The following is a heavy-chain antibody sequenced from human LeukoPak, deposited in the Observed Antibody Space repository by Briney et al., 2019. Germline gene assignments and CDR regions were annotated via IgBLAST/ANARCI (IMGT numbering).Heavy chain of an antibody. CDR3: ARIILGGYDFWSGYSKWRAFDI. V-gene: IGHV4-34*01. J-gene: IGHJ3*02. CDR1: GGSFSGYY. D-gene: IGHD3-3*01. Sequence: SETLSLTCAVYGGSFSGYYWSWIRQPPGKGLEWIGEINHSGSTNYNPSLKSRVTISVDTSKNQFSLKLSSVTAADTAVYYCARIILGGYDFWSGYSKWRAFDIWGQGTMVTVSS. CDR2: INHSGST.